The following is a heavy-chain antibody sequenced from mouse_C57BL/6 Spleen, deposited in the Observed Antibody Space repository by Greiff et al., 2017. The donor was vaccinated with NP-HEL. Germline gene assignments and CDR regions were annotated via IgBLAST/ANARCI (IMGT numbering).Heavy chain of an antibody. CDR1: GFTFSSYG. V-gene: IGHV5-6*01. CDR3: ARHGNGYYDYSGFAC. CDR2: ISSGGSYT. Sequence: EVQGVESGGDLVKPGGSLKLSCAASGFTFSSYGMSWVRQTPDKRLEWVATISSGGSYTYYPDSVKGRVTISRDNAKNTLYLKMSSLKSEDTAMYYCARHGNGYYDYSGFACWGQGTLVTVSA. J-gene: IGHJ3*01. D-gene: IGHD2-4*01.